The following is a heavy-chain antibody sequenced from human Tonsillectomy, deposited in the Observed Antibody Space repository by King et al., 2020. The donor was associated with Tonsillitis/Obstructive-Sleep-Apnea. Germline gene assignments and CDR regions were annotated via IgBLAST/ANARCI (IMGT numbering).Heavy chain of an antibody. CDR3: ARGRGLDYSYYYAMDV. J-gene: IGHJ6*02. CDR1: GGSISSYY. CDR2: IYYSGST. D-gene: IGHD3-10*01. Sequence: VQLQGSGPGLVKPSETLSLTCTVSGGSISSYYWSWIRQPPGKGLEWIGYIYYSGSTNYNPSLKSRVTISVDTSNNQFSLKLSSVTAADTAVYYCARGRGLDYSYYYAMDVWGQGTTVTVSS. V-gene: IGHV4-59*12.